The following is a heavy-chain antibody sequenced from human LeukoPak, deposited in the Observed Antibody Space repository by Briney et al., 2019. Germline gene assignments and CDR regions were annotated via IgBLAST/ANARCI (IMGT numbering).Heavy chain of an antibody. V-gene: IGHV3-21*01. J-gene: IGHJ3*02. D-gene: IGHD4-17*01. Sequence: GGSLRPSCAASGFTFSSYSMNWVRQAPGKGLEWVSSISSSSSYIHYADSVKGRFTISRDNAKNSLYLQMNSLRVEDTAVYYCAGINDYGDPTGAFDIWGQGTMVTVSS. CDR3: AGINDYGDPTGAFDI. CDR2: ISSSSSYI. CDR1: GFTFSSYS.